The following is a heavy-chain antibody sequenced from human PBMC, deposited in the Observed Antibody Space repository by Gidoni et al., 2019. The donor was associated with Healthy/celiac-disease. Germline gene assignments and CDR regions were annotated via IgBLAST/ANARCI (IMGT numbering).Heavy chain of an antibody. D-gene: IGHD2-15*01. J-gene: IGHJ1*01. Sequence: QVQLVQSGDEVKNPRASVKVSCTASGYTFTIFYMHGVRQAPGQGIEWMGIINPSGGSTSYAKKFQGRVTMTRDTSTSTVYMELSSLRSEDTAVYYCASCGCYSEAEYFQHWGQGTLVTVSS. CDR3: ASCGCYSEAEYFQH. CDR1: GYTFTIFY. V-gene: IGHV1-46*03. CDR2: INPSGGST.